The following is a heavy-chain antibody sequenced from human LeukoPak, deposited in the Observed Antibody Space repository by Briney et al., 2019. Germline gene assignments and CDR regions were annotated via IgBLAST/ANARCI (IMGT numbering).Heavy chain of an antibody. Sequence: ASVKVSCKTSGYTFTSYGISWVRQAPGQGLEWMGWISAYNDNTNYAQKLQGRITMTTDTSTSTGYMELRSLRSDDTAVYYCARYYDSSGYDHDYWGQGTLVTVSS. V-gene: IGHV1-18*01. J-gene: IGHJ4*02. CDR2: ISAYNDNT. D-gene: IGHD3-22*01. CDR3: ARYYDSSGYDHDY. CDR1: GYTFTSYG.